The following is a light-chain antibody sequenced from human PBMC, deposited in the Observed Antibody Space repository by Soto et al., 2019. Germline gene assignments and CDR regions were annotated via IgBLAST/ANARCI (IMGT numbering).Light chain of an antibody. J-gene: IGLJ2*01. Sequence: QSVLTQPPSASGTPGQRVTISCSGSSSKIGSNTVNWYQQLPGTAPKLLIYSNNQRPSGVPDPVSGSKAGSSASLAISGLQSEDEADYYCAAWDDSMSGVVFGGGTKLTVL. CDR2: SNN. V-gene: IGLV1-44*01. CDR1: SSKIGSNT. CDR3: AAWDDSMSGVV.